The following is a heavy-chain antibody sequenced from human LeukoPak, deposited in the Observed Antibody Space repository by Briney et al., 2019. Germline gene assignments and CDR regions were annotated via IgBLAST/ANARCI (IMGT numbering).Heavy chain of an antibody. CDR1: GFTFSSYA. CDR2: ISSSSSYI. CDR3: ARVLGQTDLDV. Sequence: GGSLRLSCAASGFTFSSYAMHWVRQAPGKGLEWVSSISSSSSYIYYADSVKGRFTISRDNAKNSLYLQMNSLRAEDTAVYYCARVLGQTDLDVWGKGTTVTVSS. D-gene: IGHD1-14*01. J-gene: IGHJ6*04. V-gene: IGHV3-21*01.